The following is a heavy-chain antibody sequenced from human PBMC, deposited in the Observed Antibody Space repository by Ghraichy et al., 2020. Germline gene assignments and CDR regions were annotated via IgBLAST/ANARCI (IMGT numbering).Heavy chain of an antibody. J-gene: IGHJ6*02. V-gene: IGHV4-39*01. CDR2: IYYTGRT. CDR1: GGSISTNSYY. Sequence: ETLSLTCTVSGGSISTNSYYWGWIRQSPGKGLEWIGSIYYTGRTYFNPSLGSRVTMSVDTSTNQFSLNLSPVTAADTAVYYCASGLGYCSSTSCYMPYYYYGLDVWGRGTTVTVSS. CDR3: ASGLGYCSSTSCYMPYYYYGLDV. D-gene: IGHD2-2*02.